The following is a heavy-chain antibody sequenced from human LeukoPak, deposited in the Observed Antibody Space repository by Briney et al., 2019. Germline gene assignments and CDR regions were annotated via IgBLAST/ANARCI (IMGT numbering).Heavy chain of an antibody. Sequence: SETLSLTCTVSGASISSYYWSWIRQPPRRGLEGIGYIYNGGNTNYNPSLKSRVTMSVDTSKNQIPLELSSLTAADTAMYYCARSTMVNTATGWFDPWGQGTLVTVSS. CDR3: ARSTMVNTATGWFDP. CDR1: GASISSYY. D-gene: IGHD4/OR15-4a*01. CDR2: IYNGGNT. V-gene: IGHV4-59*12. J-gene: IGHJ5*02.